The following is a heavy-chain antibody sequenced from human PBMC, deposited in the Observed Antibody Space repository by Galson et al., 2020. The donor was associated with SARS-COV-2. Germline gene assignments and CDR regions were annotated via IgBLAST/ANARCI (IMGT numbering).Heavy chain of an antibody. CDR3: ARVAARVDTAMVCTY. CDR1: GYTFTSYG. CDR2: ISAYNGNT. J-gene: IGHJ4*02. V-gene: IGHV1-18*01. Sequence: ASVKVSCKASGYTFTSYGISWVRQAPGQGLEWMGWISAYNGNTNYAQKLQGRVTMTTDTSTSTAYMELRSLRSDDTAVYYCARVAARVDTAMVCTYWGQGTLVTVSS. D-gene: IGHD5-18*01.